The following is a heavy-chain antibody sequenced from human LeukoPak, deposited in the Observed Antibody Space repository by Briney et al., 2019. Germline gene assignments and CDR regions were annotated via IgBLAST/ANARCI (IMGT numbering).Heavy chain of an antibody. CDR1: GYTFTIYG. J-gene: IGHJ5*02. V-gene: IGHV1-18*01. CDR2: ISAYNGNT. Sequence: ASVKVSCNASGYTFTIYGISWVRQAPGQGLEWMGWISAYNGNTNYAQKLQGRVTMTTDTSTSTAYMELRSLRSDDTAVYYCASLGTRGDWFDPWGQGTLVTVSS. D-gene: IGHD2-8*01. CDR3: ASLGTRGDWFDP.